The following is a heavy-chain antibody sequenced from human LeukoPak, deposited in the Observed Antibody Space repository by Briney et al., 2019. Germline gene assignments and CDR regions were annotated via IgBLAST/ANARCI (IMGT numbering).Heavy chain of an antibody. CDR2: IIPIFGTA. V-gene: IGHV1-69*01. CDR3: ARNPVLLHAPTFPNYFDY. D-gene: IGHD3-10*01. CDR1: GGTFSSYA. Sequence: SVKVSCKASGGTFSSYAISWVRQAPGQGLEWMGGIIPIFGTANYAQKFQGRVTITADESTSTAYMELSSLRSEDTAVYYCARNPVLLHAPTFPNYFDYWAREPWSPSPQ. J-gene: IGHJ4*02.